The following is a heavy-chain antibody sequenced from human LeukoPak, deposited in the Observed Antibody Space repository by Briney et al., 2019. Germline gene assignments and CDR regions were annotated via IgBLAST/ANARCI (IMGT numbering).Heavy chain of an antibody. V-gene: IGHV5-51*01. CDR1: GYRFTKSW. D-gene: IGHD4-17*01. CDR2: IYPDDSRT. Sequence: HGESLKISCEGSGYRFTKSWIGWVRQMPGKGLEWLGIIYPDDSRTRYSPSFQGQVTMSVDKSISTAYLQWSSLKASDTAMYYCARPSYGASDYWGQGTLVTVSS. J-gene: IGHJ4*02. CDR3: ARPSYGASDY.